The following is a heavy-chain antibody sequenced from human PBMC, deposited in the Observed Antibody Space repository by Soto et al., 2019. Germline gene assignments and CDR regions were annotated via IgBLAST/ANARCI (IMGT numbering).Heavy chain of an antibody. CDR3: ARRRGYAFDI. J-gene: IGHJ3*02. V-gene: IGHV1-8*01. CDR1: GYTFTSYD. CDR2: MNPNSGNT. Sequence: QVQLVQSGAEVKKPGASVKVSCKASGYTFTSYDISWVRQATGQGLEWVGWMNPNSGNTGYAQKFQGRVXMXTNTSISTAYMELSSLRSEDTAVYYCARRRGYAFDIWGQGTMVTVSS.